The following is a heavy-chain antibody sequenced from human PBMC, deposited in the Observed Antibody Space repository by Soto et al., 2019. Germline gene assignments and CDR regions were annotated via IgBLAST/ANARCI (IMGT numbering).Heavy chain of an antibody. CDR3: SKPRVPSGYFYSGLEV. CDR1: GFDFTPAW. CDR2: IKSKGSGGTT. V-gene: IGHV3-15*07. J-gene: IGHJ6*01. Sequence: QVVGSGGGLVTPGESISLSCVGSGFDFTPAWMHWVRQAPGTGLEWVGRIKSKGSGGTTDYSAPVTGRFTISRDDSKHTVYLQMNSLKREDTAVYFCSKPRVPSGYFYSGLEVWGQGITVTVTS. D-gene: IGHD2-21*01.